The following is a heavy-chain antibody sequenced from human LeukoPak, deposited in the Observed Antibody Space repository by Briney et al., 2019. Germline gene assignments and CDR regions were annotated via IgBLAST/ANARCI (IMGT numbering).Heavy chain of an antibody. CDR2: ISGGSGTI. CDR3: ARGNVLRYFDWLSNYMDV. Sequence: GGSLRLSCEASGFTFGNYAMSWVRQAPGKGLEWVSSISGGSGTINYADSVKGRFIISRDNSKNTLYLQMNSLRAEDTAVYYCARGNVLRYFDWLSNYMDVWGKGTTVTVSS. J-gene: IGHJ6*03. D-gene: IGHD3-9*01. V-gene: IGHV3-23*01. CDR1: GFTFGNYA.